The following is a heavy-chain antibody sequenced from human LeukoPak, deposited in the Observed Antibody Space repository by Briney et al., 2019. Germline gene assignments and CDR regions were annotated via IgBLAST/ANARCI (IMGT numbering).Heavy chain of an antibody. J-gene: IGHJ5*02. V-gene: IGHV3-66*04. CDR3: ARHYDILTGYWSGLNWFDP. Sequence: GGSLRLSCAASGFTFSDYYMSWIRQAPGKGLEWVSVIYSGGSTYYADSVKGRFTISRDNSKNTLYLQMNSLRAEDTAVYYCARHYDILTGYWSGLNWFDPWGQGTLVTVSS. CDR2: IYSGGST. CDR1: GFTFSDYY. D-gene: IGHD3-9*01.